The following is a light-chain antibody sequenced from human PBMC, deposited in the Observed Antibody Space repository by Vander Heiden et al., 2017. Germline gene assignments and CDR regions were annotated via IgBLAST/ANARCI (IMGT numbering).Light chain of an antibody. CDR1: SSDVGGYNY. CDR3: CSYAGSYVYV. V-gene: IGLV2-11*01. CDR2: DVA. J-gene: IGLJ1*01. Sequence: QSALTQPRSVSGSPGQSVTISCTGTSSDVGGYNYVSWYQQHPGKAPKLMIYDVAQRPSGVPERFSGSKSGNTASLTISGLQAEDEADYYCCSYAGSYVYVFGTGTTVTVL.